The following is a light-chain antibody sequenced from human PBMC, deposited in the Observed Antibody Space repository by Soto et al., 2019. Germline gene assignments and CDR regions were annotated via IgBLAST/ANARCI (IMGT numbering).Light chain of an antibody. V-gene: IGKV1-9*01. J-gene: IGKJ5*01. CDR1: QGISSY. CDR2: AAS. Sequence: DIQLTQSPSFLSASVGDRVTITCRASQGISSYLAWYQQKPGKAPKLLIYAASTLQSGVPSRFSGSGSGTEFTLTIRSLQPEDFATYYCQQLNSYPLTITFGQGTRLEIK. CDR3: QQLNSYPLTIT.